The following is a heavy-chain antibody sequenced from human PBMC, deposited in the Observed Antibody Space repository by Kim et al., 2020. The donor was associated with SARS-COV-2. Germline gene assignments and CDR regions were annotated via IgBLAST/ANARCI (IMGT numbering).Heavy chain of an antibody. D-gene: IGHD2-2*01. CDR2: IYSKTGET. V-gene: IGHV1-2*02. Sequence: ASVKVSCKASGYTFSDYVLHWVRQAPGRGPEWLGWIYSKTGETKYTQRFQDRVTLTRDRSISTAYMELSGLGSDDTAIYYCARDFKGTSNWEFDYWGQGTLVTVSS. CDR3: ARDFKGTSNWEFDY. CDR1: GYTFSDYV. J-gene: IGHJ4*02.